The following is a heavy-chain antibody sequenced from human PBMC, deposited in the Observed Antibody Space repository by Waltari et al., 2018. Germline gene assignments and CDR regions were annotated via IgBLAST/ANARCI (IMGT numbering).Heavy chain of an antibody. CDR3: VRGGVFWSDYRSHFDA. D-gene: IGHD3-3*01. CDR2: IWHDGSNR. J-gene: IGHJ4*02. Sequence: QVQLVETGGGVVQPGTSLKVSCAASGFTFTSHGMHWVRQAPGRGVEWVEAIWHDGSNRYYADAVKGRFSISRDDSKNTLYLEMTSLRVEDTSVYYCVRGGVFWSDYRSHFDAWGQGALVAVSS. CDR1: GFTFTSHG. V-gene: IGHV3-33*01.